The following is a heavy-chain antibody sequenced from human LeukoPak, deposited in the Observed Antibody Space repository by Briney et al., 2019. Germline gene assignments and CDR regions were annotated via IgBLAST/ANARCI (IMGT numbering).Heavy chain of an antibody. J-gene: IGHJ4*02. CDR1: GGSISSGDYY. D-gene: IGHD6-13*01. Sequence: SETLSLTCTVSGGSISSGDYYWSWIRQPPGKGLEWIGYIYYSGSTYYNPSLKSRVTISVDTSKNQFSLKLSSVTAADTAVYYCARDSNRGGFAYWGQGTLVTVSS. CDR2: IYYSGST. V-gene: IGHV4-30-4*08. CDR3: ARDSNRGGFAY.